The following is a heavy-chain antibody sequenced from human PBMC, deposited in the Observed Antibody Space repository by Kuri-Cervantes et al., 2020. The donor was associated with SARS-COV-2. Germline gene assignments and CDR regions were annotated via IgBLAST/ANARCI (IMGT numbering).Heavy chain of an antibody. CDR3: AREGSSSLAWFDP. D-gene: IGHD6-6*01. Sequence: SETLSLTCTVSGGSISSHYWSWIRQPPGKGLEWIGYIFYSGTTNYNPSLKSRVTIPVDTSKNQFSLRLSSVTAADTAVYYCAREGSSSLAWFDPWGQGTLVTVSS. V-gene: IGHV4-59*11. CDR2: IFYSGTT. J-gene: IGHJ5*02. CDR1: GGSISSHY.